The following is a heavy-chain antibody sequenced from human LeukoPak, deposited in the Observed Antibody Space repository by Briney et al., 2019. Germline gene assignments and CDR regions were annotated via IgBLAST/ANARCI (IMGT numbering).Heavy chain of an antibody. J-gene: IGHJ3*02. Sequence: ASVKVSCKASRYTFTSYYMHWVRQAPGQGLEWMGIINPSGGSTSYAQKFQGRVTMTRDTSTSTVYMELSSLRSEDTAVYYCARVGSSWYSAFDIWGQGTMVTVSS. CDR3: ARVGSSWYSAFDI. D-gene: IGHD6-13*01. CDR1: RYTFTSYY. V-gene: IGHV1-46*01. CDR2: INPSGGST.